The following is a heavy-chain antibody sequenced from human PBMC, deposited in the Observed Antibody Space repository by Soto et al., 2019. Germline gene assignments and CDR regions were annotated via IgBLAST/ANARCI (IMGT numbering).Heavy chain of an antibody. V-gene: IGHV3-74*01. J-gene: IGHJ4*02. CDR1: RFTFGNYW. Sequence: GGSLRLSCAASRFTFGNYWMHWVRQAPGKGLEWVSRMNSDGSTTNYADSVKGRFTVSRDNAKNTLYLQMNSLRAEDTAVYYCATAEVDYWGPGTLVTVSP. CDR3: ATAEVDY. CDR2: MNSDGSTT.